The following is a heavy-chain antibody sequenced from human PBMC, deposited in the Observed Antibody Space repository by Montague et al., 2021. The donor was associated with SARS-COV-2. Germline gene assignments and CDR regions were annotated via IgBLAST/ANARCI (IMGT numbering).Heavy chain of an antibody. Sequence: SETLSLTCALSGGSFSNYYWSWIRQPPGKGLEWIGEVNQSGTTIYNPSVKSGVTISEDTSKNLFYLRLNSVTAADTAVYYCARGRQPVVVPGAGPAGRAFDIWGQGTMVTVSS. V-gene: IGHV4-34*01. D-gene: IGHD2-2*01. J-gene: IGHJ3*02. CDR1: GGSFSNYY. CDR3: ARGRQPVVVPGAGPAGRAFDI. CDR2: VNQSGTT.